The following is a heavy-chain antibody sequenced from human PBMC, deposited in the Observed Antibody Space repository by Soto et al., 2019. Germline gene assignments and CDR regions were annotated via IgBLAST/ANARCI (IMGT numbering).Heavy chain of an antibody. D-gene: IGHD3-22*01. Sequence: QVQQVESGGGVVQPGRSLRLSCAASGFTFSSYVMHWVRQAPGKGLEWVAVIWYDGSNKYYADSVKGRFTISRDNSKNTLYLQMNSLRAEDTAVYYCARVGTIGYYFNWFDPWGQGTLVTVSS. CDR2: IWYDGSNK. V-gene: IGHV3-33*01. J-gene: IGHJ5*02. CDR3: ARVGTIGYYFNWFDP. CDR1: GFTFSSYV.